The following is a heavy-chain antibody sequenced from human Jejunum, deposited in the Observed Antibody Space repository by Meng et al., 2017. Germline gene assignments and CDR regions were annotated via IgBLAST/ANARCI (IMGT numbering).Heavy chain of an antibody. D-gene: IGHD3-10*01. CDR2: IHPGDSDT. J-gene: IGHJ4*02. CDR1: GYSFTNYW. V-gene: IGHV5-51*01. CDR3: AQLQLKNGSGTYVDF. Sequence: GESLKISCKGSGYSFTNYWIGWVRQMPGKGLEWMGIIHPGDSDTRYSTSFQGQVTISLDKSITTAYLQSNSLKASDTALYYCAQLQLKNGSGTYVDFWGQGTLVTVSS.